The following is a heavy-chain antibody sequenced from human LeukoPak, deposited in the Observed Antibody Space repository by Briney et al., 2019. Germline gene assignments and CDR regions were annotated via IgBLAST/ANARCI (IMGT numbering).Heavy chain of an antibody. Sequence: GASVKVSCKASGYTLTNYAIRWVRRAPGQGLEWMGWVSAGNGNTKYSQNFQGRVTITRDTSASTAYMELSSLRSEDTAVYYCARGLGYGVFDPWGQGTLVTVSS. V-gene: IGHV1-3*01. CDR3: ARGLGYGVFDP. CDR1: GYTLTNYA. J-gene: IGHJ5*02. CDR2: VSAGNGNT. D-gene: IGHD6-13*01.